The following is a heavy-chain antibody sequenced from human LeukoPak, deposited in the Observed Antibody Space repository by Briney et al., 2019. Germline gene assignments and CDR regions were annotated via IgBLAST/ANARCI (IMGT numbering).Heavy chain of an antibody. Sequence: SETLSLTCVVYGGSFSAYYWSWIRQPPGKGLEWIGEINNSGGTNYNPSLKSRVTISVDTSKNQFSLKLSSVTAADTAVYYCASIHAPLDYWGQGTLVTVSS. J-gene: IGHJ4*02. CDR2: INNSGGT. V-gene: IGHV4-34*01. CDR3: ASIHAPLDY. D-gene: IGHD2-2*01. CDR1: GGSFSAYY.